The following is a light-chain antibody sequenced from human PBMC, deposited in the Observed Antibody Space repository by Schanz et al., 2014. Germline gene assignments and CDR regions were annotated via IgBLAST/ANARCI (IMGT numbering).Light chain of an antibody. CDR2: DAS. J-gene: IGKJ1*01. CDR3: QQDGSSWGA. Sequence: DIQMPQSPSSLSASVGDRVTITCQASQGINHYLHWYQQKPGKAPKLLIYDASNLETGVPSRFSGSRFGTDFTFTISRLETEDFEVYYCQQDGSSWGAFGQGTKVEVK. CDR1: QGINHY. V-gene: IGKV1-33*01.